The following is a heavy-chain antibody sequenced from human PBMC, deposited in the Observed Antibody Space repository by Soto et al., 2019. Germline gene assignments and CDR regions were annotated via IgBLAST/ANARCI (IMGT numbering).Heavy chain of an antibody. CDR1: GGSFSGYY. V-gene: IGHV4-34*01. CDR3: ARSRVHGLRWFDP. Sequence: SETLSLTCAVYGGSFSGYYWSWIRQPPGKGLEWIGEINHSGSTNYNPSLKSRVTISVDTSKNQFSLKLSSVTAADTAVYYCARSRVHGLRWFDPWGQGTLVTVSS. CDR2: INHSGST. J-gene: IGHJ5*02.